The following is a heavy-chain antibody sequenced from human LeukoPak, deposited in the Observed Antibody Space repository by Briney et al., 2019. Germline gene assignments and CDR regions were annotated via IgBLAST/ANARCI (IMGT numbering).Heavy chain of an antibody. CDR2: ISGSGTST. Sequence: GGSLRLSCVAPGLTLSNYWMSWVRQAPGKGLEWVSVISGSGTSTYYADSVKGRFTISRDNSKNTLYLQMNSLRAEDTAVYYCAKSFGPVIAAAGTGADWGQGTLVTVSS. CDR3: AKSFGPVIAAAGTGAD. D-gene: IGHD6-13*01. J-gene: IGHJ4*02. CDR1: GLTLSNYW. V-gene: IGHV3-23*01.